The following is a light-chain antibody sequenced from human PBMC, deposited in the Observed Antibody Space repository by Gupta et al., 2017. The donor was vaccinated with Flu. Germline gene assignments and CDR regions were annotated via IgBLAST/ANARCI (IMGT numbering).Light chain of an antibody. J-gene: IGLJ2*01. V-gene: IGLV2-14*01. CDR3: SSYTSSSTVV. Sequence: QSALTQPASVSGSPGQSIPISFTGTSSDVGGYNYVSWYQQHPGKAPKLMIYEVSNRPSGVSNRFSGSKSGNTASLTISGLQAEDEADYYCSSYTSSSTVVFGGGTKLTVL. CDR1: SSDVGGYNY. CDR2: EVS.